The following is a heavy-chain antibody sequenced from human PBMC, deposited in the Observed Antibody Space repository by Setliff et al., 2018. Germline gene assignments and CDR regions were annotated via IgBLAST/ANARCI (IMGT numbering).Heavy chain of an antibody. V-gene: IGHV1-18*01. J-gene: IGHJ6*02. CDR2: ISGYNGNT. D-gene: IGHD3-16*01. CDR1: GYTFTSYG. CDR3: SRFGLYYEAVYGGGDYYYYGMDV. Sequence: GASVKVSCKASGYTFTSYGFSWVRQAPGQGLEWMGWISGYNGNTNYEQKVQGRVTMTTDTSTGTIYMELRSLRADDTAVYYCSRFGLYYEAVYGGGDYYYYGMDVWGQGTTVTVSS.